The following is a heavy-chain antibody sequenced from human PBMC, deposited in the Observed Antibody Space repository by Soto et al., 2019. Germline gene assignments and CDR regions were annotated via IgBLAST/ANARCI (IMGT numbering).Heavy chain of an antibody. CDR1: RFTVNSNY. CDR3: ATLTKYDILTGFYPC. Sequence: EVQLVESGGGLVQPGGSLRLSYAASRFTVNSNYMSWVRQAPGKGLEWVSVIYSDGSTYYADSVKGRFIISRDNSNNTLYFQMNSLRAEDTAVYYCATLTKYDILTGFYPCWGQGTLVTVSS. V-gene: IGHV3-66*01. J-gene: IGHJ4*02. CDR2: IYSDGST. D-gene: IGHD3-9*01.